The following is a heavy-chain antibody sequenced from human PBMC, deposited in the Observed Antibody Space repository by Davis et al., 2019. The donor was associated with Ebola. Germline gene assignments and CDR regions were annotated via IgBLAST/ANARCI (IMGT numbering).Heavy chain of an antibody. J-gene: IGHJ5*02. D-gene: IGHD6-19*01. CDR1: GYTFTGYY. CDR2: INPKDGGT. Sequence: ASVKVSCKASGYTFTGYYIHWVRQAPGQGLECMGWINPKDGGTGYSQRFQGRVTLTRDTSISTIYMELNRLISDDTALYFCARESGSEAVAGSDNWFDPWGQGTLVTVSS. V-gene: IGHV1-2*02. CDR3: ARESGSEAVAGSDNWFDP.